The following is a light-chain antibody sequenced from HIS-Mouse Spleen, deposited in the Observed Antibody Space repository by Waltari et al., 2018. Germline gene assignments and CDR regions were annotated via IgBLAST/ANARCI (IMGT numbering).Light chain of an antibody. J-gene: IGLJ3*02. CDR2: SNN. Sequence: QSVLTQPTSASGTPGQRVTISCSGSSSNIGSNTVNWYQQLPGTAPQLLIYSNNQRPSGVPDRFSGSKSGTSASLAISGLQSEDEADYYCAAWDDSLNGWVFGGGTKLTVL. V-gene: IGLV1-44*01. CDR3: AAWDDSLNGWV. CDR1: SSNIGSNT.